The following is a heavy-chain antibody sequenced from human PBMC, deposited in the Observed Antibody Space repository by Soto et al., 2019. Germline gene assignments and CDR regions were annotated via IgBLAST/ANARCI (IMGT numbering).Heavy chain of an antibody. CDR3: ARLPRTTTSGSGTDF. J-gene: IGHJ4*02. CDR2: IYYSGRT. Sequence: SETLSLTCTVSGGSISGDYWGWIRQPPGKGLEWIATIYYSGRTFYNPSLESRVTIYVDTSRDQFSLKPTSVTAADTAVYYCARLPRTTTSGSGTDFWGQGTLVTVSS. V-gene: IGHV4-39*01. D-gene: IGHD3-10*01. CDR1: GGSISGDY.